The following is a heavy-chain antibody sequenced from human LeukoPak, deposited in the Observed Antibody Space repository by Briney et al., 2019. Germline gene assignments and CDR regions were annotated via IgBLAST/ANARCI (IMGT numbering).Heavy chain of an antibody. V-gene: IGHV3-48*01. Sequence: QPGGSLRLPCAASGFTFSSYSMNWVRQAPGKGLEWVSYISSSSSTIYYADSVKGRFTISRDNAKNSLYLQMNSLRAEDTAVYYCARVGGVGYCSGGSCYSPDYFDYWGQGTLVTVSS. J-gene: IGHJ4*02. CDR3: ARVGGVGYCSGGSCYSPDYFDY. CDR2: ISSSSSTI. D-gene: IGHD2-15*01. CDR1: GFTFSSYS.